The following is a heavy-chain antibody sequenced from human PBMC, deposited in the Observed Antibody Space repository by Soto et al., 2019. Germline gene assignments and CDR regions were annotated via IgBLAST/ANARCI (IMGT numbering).Heavy chain of an antibody. J-gene: IGHJ4*02. CDR3: ASFPGRGIVGARFYFDY. Sequence: PGESLKISCKGSGYSFTSYWIGWVRQMPGKGLEWMGIIYPGDSDTRYSPSFQGQVTISADKSISTAYLQWSSLKASDTAMYYCASFPGRGIVGARFYFDYWGQGTLVTVSS. CDR2: IYPGDSDT. V-gene: IGHV5-51*01. CDR1: GYSFTSYW. D-gene: IGHD1-26*01.